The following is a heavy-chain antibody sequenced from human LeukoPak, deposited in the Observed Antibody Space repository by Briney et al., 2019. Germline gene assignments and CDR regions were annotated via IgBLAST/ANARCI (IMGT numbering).Heavy chain of an antibody. CDR2: IYYSGNT. D-gene: IGHD2-15*01. CDR3: ARETQGFLDI. J-gene: IGHJ3*02. CDR1: GGSINNYY. V-gene: IGHV4-59*01. Sequence: PSETLSPTCTVSGGSINNYYWDWIRQPPGKGLEWIGYIYYSGNTNYNPSLKSRVTISVDTSKNQFSLKLNSVTAADTAVYYCARETQGFLDIWGQGTMVTFSS.